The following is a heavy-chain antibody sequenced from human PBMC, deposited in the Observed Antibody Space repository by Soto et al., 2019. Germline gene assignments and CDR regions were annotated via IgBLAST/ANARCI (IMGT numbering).Heavy chain of an antibody. J-gene: IGHJ4*02. Sequence: PSETLSLTCTVSGGFSSSYYWTWIRQPPGVELEWIGFVYYGGITNYNPSLESRVTISVDTSEDQFSLKLNSVTAADTAVYYCARGRSYCGGDCYSDYFDYWGQGTPVTVSS. CDR2: VYYGGIT. V-gene: IGHV4-59*01. CDR1: GGFSSSYY. CDR3: ARGRSYCGGDCYSDYFDY. D-gene: IGHD2-21*02.